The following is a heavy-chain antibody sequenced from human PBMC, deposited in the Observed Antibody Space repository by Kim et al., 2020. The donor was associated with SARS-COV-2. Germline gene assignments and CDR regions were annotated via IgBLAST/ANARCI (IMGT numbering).Heavy chain of an antibody. Sequence: SETLSLTCAVSGGSISSSNWWSWVRQPPGKGLEWIGEIYHSGSTNYNPSLKSRVTISVDKSKNQFSLKLSSVTAADTAVYYCARDKARGYSGYYYYYGMDVWGQGTTVTVSS. CDR1: GGSISSSNW. CDR3: ARDKARGYSGYYYYYGMDV. J-gene: IGHJ6*02. CDR2: IYHSGST. D-gene: IGHD5-12*01. V-gene: IGHV4-4*02.